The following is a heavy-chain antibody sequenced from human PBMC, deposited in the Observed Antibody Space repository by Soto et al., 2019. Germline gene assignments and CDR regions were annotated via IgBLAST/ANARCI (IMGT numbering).Heavy chain of an antibody. CDR1: GYTFTSYW. Sequence: GESLKISCKGSGYTFTSYWIGWVRQLPGSGLEWMGIIYPGDSETRYSQSFQGQVTISADKSISTAYLQWSSLKASDTAIYYCARPRPSGGNRFDFWGQGTLVTVSS. D-gene: IGHD2-15*01. V-gene: IGHV5-51*01. J-gene: IGHJ4*02. CDR2: IYPGDSET. CDR3: ARPRPSGGNRFDF.